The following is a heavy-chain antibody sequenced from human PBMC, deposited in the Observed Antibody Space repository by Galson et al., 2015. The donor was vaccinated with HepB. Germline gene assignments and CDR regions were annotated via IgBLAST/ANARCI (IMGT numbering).Heavy chain of an antibody. J-gene: IGHJ4*02. CDR3: ARGKYDSGTDYYFDY. Sequence: SLRLSCAASGFSFSSYSMNWVRQAPGTGLEWVSAISSSSIYIYQADSVKGRFTTSRDNAKNSLYLQMNSLRAEDTAVYYCARGKYDSGTDYYFDYWGQGTLVTVSS. D-gene: IGHD3-22*01. V-gene: IGHV3-21*01. CDR1: GFSFSSYS. CDR2: ISSSSIYI.